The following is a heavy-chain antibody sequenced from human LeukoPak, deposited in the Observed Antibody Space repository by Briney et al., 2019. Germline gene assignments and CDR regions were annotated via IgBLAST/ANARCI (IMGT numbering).Heavy chain of an antibody. J-gene: IGHJ4*02. V-gene: IGHV4-4*02. D-gene: IGHD5-12*01. CDR2: VNLQGST. Sequence: PSETLSLTCGVSGGFITQTNYWTWVRQPPGKGLEWIGEVNLQGSTNYNPSLMGRVAISVDKSENHVSLHLTSVTAADTAVYYCARVNVRRRGYSGYKTGEPDYWGQGTLVTVSS. CDR3: ARVNVRRRGYSGYKTGEPDY. CDR1: GGFITQTNY.